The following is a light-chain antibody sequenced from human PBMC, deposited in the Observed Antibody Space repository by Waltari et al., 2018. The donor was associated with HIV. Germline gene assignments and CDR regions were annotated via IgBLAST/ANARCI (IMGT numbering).Light chain of an antibody. V-gene: IGKV1-13*02. CDR2: DAS. CDR1: QDISGA. CDR3: QQFNSYPLT. Sequence: AIQLTQSPSSLSASVGDRVTITCRVSQDISGALAWYQQKPGKPPKLLIHDASILETGVPSKFSGSGAGADFTLTISSLQPEDFVTYYCQQFNSYPLTFGAGTTVEIK. J-gene: IGKJ4*01.